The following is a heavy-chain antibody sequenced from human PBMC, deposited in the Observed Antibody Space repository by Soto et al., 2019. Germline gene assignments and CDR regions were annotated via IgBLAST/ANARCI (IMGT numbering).Heavy chain of an antibody. V-gene: IGHV4-34*01. CDR3: ARAAPRYCSGSSCYYGRAY. D-gene: IGHD2-15*01. CDR1: GGSFSGYY. Sequence: QVQLQQWGAGLLKPSETLSLTCAVYGGSFSGYYWSWIRQPPGKGLEWIGEINHSGSTNYNPSLXSRDNISVDTSXXXFXXKLSSVTAADTAVYYCARAAPRYCSGSSCYYGRAYWGQGTLVTVSS. J-gene: IGHJ4*02. CDR2: INHSGST.